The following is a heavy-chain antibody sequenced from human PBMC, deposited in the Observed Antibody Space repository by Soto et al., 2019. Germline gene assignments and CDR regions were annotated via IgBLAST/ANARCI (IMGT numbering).Heavy chain of an antibody. CDR2: IIPIFGTA. J-gene: IGHJ6*02. CDR3: ARGKIGSGWYVYYYYYYGMDV. CDR1: GGTFSSYA. Sequence: SVKVSCKASGGTFSSYAISWVRQAPGQGLEWMGGIIPIFGTANYAQRFQGRVTITADESTSTAYMELSSLRSEDTAVYYCARGKIGSGWYVYYYYYYGMDVWGQGTTVTVSS. V-gene: IGHV1-69*13. D-gene: IGHD6-19*01.